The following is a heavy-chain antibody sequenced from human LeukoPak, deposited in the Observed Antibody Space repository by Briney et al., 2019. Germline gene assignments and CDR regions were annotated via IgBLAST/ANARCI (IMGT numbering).Heavy chain of an antibody. D-gene: IGHD6-19*01. CDR1: GFTFSGSA. J-gene: IGHJ6*02. Sequence: GGSLKLSCAASGFTFSGSAMHWVRQASGKGLEWVGRIRSKANSYATAYAASVKGRFTISRDDSKNTAYLQMNSLKTEDTAVYYCTSLGGSGWPPGMDVWGQGTTVTVSS. CDR2: IRSKANSYAT. CDR3: TSLGGSGWPPGMDV. V-gene: IGHV3-73*01.